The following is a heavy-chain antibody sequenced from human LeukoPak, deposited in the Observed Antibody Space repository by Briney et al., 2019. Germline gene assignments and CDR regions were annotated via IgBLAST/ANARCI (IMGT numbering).Heavy chain of an antibody. J-gene: IGHJ6*02. CDR2: INYSGIT. V-gene: IGHV4-39*01. CDR1: GGAIRSSSYY. CDR3: ARRLDV. Sequence: SETLSLTCTVSGGAIRSSSYYWGWIRQSPWKGLEWIGSINYSGITYYNPSLKSRVTISVDTSKNEFTLKLSSVTAADTAVYYCARRLDVWGQGTTVTVPS.